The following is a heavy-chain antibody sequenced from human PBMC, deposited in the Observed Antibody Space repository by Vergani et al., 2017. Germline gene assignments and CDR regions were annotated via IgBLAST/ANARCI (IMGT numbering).Heavy chain of an antibody. D-gene: IGHD3-10*01. CDR2: IDWDDDT. CDR3: AHSLITLIRGVNAFDV. Sequence: QVTLKESGPALVKPTQTLTLTCTFSGFSLTTYGMRVSWIRQPPGKALEWLARIDWDDDTYYRTSLRTRLTISKDTFKNQVALTMTNMDPLDTGTYYCAHSLITLIRGVNAFDVWGQGTVVTVSS. V-gene: IGHV2-70*04. CDR1: GFSLTTYGMR. J-gene: IGHJ3*01.